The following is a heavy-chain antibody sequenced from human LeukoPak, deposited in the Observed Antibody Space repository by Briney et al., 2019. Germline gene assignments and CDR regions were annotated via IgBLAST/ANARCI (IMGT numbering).Heavy chain of an antibody. CDR1: GYSFTSYW. J-gene: IGHJ5*02. CDR2: IYPGDSDT. CDR3: ARHLRGSIAAAGTFDP. Sequence: PGESLKISCKGSGYSFTSYWIGWVRQMPGKGLEWMGIIYPGDSDTRYSPSFQGQVTISADKSISTAYLQWSSLKASDTAMYYCARHLRGSIAAAGTFDPWGQGTLVTVSS. V-gene: IGHV5-51*01. D-gene: IGHD6-13*01.